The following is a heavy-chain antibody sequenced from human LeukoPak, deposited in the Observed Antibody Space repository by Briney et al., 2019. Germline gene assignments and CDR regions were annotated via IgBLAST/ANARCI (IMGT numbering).Heavy chain of an antibody. CDR3: ARGGPLLRFLEWLSTSPYYYYMDV. Sequence: PSETLSLTCAVNGGSFSGYYWSWIRQPPGKGLEWIGEINHSGSTNYNPSVKSRVTISVDTSKNQFSLKLSSVTAADTAVYYCARGGPLLRFLEWLSTSPYYYYMDVWGKGTTVTVSS. D-gene: IGHD3-3*01. CDR2: INHSGST. V-gene: IGHV4-34*01. CDR1: GGSFSGYY. J-gene: IGHJ6*03.